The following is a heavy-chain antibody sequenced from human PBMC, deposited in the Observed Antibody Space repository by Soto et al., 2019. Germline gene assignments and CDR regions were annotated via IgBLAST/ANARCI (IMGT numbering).Heavy chain of an antibody. CDR1: GYSFSNFW. D-gene: IGHD2-8*02. V-gene: IGHV5-51*01. CDR3: ASSVLVTSTMNYFDL. Sequence: PGESLKISFQASGYSFSNFWIAWVRQMPGEGLEWLGIIYPDDSDTRYSPSFLGQVTISADKSIKTTYLQWSSLKASDTAIYFCASSVLVTSTMNYFDLWGQGTLVTSPQ. CDR2: IYPDDSDT. J-gene: IGHJ4*02.